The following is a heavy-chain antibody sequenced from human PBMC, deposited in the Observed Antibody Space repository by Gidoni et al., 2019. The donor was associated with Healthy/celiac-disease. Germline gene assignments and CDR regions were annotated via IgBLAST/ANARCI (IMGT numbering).Heavy chain of an antibody. Sequence: EVQLVESGGGLVKPGGSLRLSCAASGFTFSSYSMNWVRQAPGKGLEWVSSISSSSSYIYYADSVKGRFTISRDNAKNSLYLQMNSLRAEDTAVYYCARDQVPYNWNPADYFDYWGQGTLVTVSS. CDR3: ARDQVPYNWNPADYFDY. J-gene: IGHJ4*01. D-gene: IGHD1-20*01. CDR1: GFTFSSYS. CDR2: ISSSSSYI. V-gene: IGHV3-21*01.